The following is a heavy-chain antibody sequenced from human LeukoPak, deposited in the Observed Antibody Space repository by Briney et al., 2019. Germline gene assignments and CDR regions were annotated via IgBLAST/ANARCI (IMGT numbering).Heavy chain of an antibody. J-gene: IGHJ5*02. CDR2: IYYSGST. CDR3: ARHVFCSSTSCYPFAFWFDP. CDR1: GGSIGSSSYY. Sequence: SETLSLTCTVSGGSIGSSSYYWGWIRQPPGKGLEWIGSIYYSGSTYYNPSLKSRVTISVDTSKNQFTLKLSSVTAADTAVYYCARHVFCSSTSCYPFAFWFDPWGQGTLVTVSS. D-gene: IGHD2-2*01. V-gene: IGHV4-39*01.